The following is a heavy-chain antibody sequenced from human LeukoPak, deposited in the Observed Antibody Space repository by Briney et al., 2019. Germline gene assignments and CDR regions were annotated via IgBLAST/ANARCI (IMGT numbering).Heavy chain of an antibody. CDR2: IDPSDSYT. CDR1: GYSFATYW. V-gene: IGHV5-10-1*01. Sequence: GESLKISCKGSGYSFATYWISWVRQMPGQGLEWMGRIDPSDSYTKYSPSLQGRVTISADQSISTAYLQWSSLKASDTAMYYCARHTSGSYLGDWFDPWGQGTLVTVSS. J-gene: IGHJ5*02. CDR3: ARHTSGSYLGDWFDP. D-gene: IGHD1-26*01.